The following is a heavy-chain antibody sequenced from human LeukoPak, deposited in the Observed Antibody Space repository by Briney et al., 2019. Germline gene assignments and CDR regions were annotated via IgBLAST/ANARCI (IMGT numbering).Heavy chain of an antibody. Sequence: SETLSLTCTVSGGSISSGGYYWSWIRQHPGKGLEWIGYIYYSGGTYYNPSLKSRVTISVDTSKNQFSLKLSSVTAADTAVYYCARGGVDTAIEYWGQGTLVTVSS. V-gene: IGHV4-31*03. CDR1: GGSISSGGYY. J-gene: IGHJ4*02. CDR3: ARGGVDTAIEY. CDR2: IYYSGGT. D-gene: IGHD5-18*01.